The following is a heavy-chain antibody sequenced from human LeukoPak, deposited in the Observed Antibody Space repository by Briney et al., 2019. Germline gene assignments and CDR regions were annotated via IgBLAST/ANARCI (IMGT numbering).Heavy chain of an antibody. CDR1: GFAFSSSV. D-gene: IGHD2-21*02. Sequence: GGSLRPSCAAFGFAFSSSVMHWVRQAPGKGLEWVALILFVENNKYHADSVRGRFTISRDNSKNTLFLQMNSLRPEDTAVYYCASKWFCGGDCYYQIDFWGQGTLVTVSS. CDR3: ASKWFCGGDCYYQIDF. V-gene: IGHV3-30*03. CDR2: ILFVENNK. J-gene: IGHJ4*02.